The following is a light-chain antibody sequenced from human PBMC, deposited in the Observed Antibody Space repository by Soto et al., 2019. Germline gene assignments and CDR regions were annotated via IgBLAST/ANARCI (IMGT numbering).Light chain of an antibody. CDR2: EVT. Sequence: QSALTQPASVSGSPGQSRTISCTGTSGDVGGYNYVSWYQQQPGKAPKLLIYEVTYRPSGVSDRFSGSKSGDTAYLTVSGLQAEDEADYYCSSYTRNNTWVFGGGTQLTVL. CDR3: SSYTRNNTWV. J-gene: IGLJ3*02. CDR1: SGDVGGYNY. V-gene: IGLV2-14*01.